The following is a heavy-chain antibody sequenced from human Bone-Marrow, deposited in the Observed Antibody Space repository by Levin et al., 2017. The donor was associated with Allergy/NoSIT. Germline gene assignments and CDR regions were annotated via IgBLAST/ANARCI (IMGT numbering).Heavy chain of an antibody. CDR1: GFTFSSRA. CDR3: AKGVTIFGVGRLDY. V-gene: IGHV3-23*01. CDR2: ITGDGDDT. D-gene: IGHD3-3*01. Sequence: LSLTCAASGFTFSSRAMTWVRQAAGKGLEWVSGITGDGDDTHYADSVKGRFTVSRDNSKNTVYLQMNSLRAEDTAIYYCAKGVTIFGVGRLDYWGQGALVTVSS. J-gene: IGHJ4*02.